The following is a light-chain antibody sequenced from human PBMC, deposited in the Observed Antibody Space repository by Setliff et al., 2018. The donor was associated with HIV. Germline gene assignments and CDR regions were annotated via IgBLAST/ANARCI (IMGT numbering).Light chain of an antibody. Sequence: QSALTQPASVSGSPGQSITISCTGSSSDVGGYMSVSWYQQYPGEVPKLMIYDVTKRPSGISNRFSGSKSGSTASLTISGLQAEDEADYYCSSYTSNNLYVFGTGTKVTV. CDR1: SSDVGGYMS. J-gene: IGLJ1*01. V-gene: IGLV2-14*01. CDR2: DVT. CDR3: SSYTSNNLYV.